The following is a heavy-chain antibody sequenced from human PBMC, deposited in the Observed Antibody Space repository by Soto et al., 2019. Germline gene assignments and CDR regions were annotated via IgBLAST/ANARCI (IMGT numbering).Heavy chain of an antibody. V-gene: IGHV4-59*01. CDR1: GDSINNYY. D-gene: IGHD6-13*01. CDR2: IYYTGST. Sequence: PSETLSLTCTVSGDSINNYYWSWIRQPPGKRLEWIGYIYYTGSTTYNPPLESRVTMSVDTSKNQFSLKLSSVNAADTAVYYCAKYRRTEAEGFTLDYWGRGTLVTV. CDR3: AKYRRTEAEGFTLDY. J-gene: IGHJ4*02.